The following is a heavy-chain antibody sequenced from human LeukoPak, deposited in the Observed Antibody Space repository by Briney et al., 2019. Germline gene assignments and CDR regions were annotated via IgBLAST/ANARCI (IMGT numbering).Heavy chain of an antibody. V-gene: IGHV3-21*01. D-gene: IGHD6-6*01. CDR2: ISSSSYI. CDR1: GFTFSSYS. CDR3: ARVVPYSSSYFDY. J-gene: IGHJ4*02. Sequence: HPGGSLRLSCAASGFTFSSYSMNWVRQAPGKGLEWVSSISSSSYIYYADSVKGRFTISRDNAKNSLYLQMNSLRAEDTAVYYCARVVPYSSSYFDYWGRGTLVTVSS.